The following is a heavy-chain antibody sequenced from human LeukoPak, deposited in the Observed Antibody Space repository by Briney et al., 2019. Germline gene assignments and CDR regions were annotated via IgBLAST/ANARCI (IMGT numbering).Heavy chain of an antibody. V-gene: IGHV3-64*02. D-gene: IGHD3-3*01. J-gene: IGHJ4*02. CDR3: ARGGYYGASDI. CDR1: GLTFSSHA. CDR2: IVSNGGNT. Sequence: GGSLRLSCAASGLTFSSHAMHWVRQAPGKGLEYVSAIVSNGGNTYYADSVRGRFTISRDNSKDTVYLQMGSLRPEDTAVYYCARGGYYGASDIWGQGALVTVSS.